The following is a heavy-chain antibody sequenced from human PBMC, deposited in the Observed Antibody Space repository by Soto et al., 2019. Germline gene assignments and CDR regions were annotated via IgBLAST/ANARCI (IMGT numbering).Heavy chain of an antibody. J-gene: IGHJ4*02. D-gene: IGHD2-15*01. CDR1: GGTFSSYA. V-gene: IGHV1-69*12. Sequence: QVQLVQSGAEVKKPGSSVKVSCKASGGTFSSYAISWVRQAPGQGLEWMGGIIPIFGTANYAKKFQGRATITADESTSTAYMELSSLRSEDTAVYYCAKKGRNGHGYFDYWGQGTLVPVSS. CDR2: IIPIFGTA. CDR3: AKKGRNGHGYFDY.